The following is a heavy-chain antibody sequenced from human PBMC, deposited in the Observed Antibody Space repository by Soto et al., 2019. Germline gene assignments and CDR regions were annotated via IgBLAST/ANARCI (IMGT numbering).Heavy chain of an antibody. V-gene: IGHV4-31*03. CDR2: IHYNGDT. CDR3: SRGATMGRGVQTYFHF. CDR1: GGSLTSGGYY. Sequence: LSLTGSVSGGSLTSGGYYWSWVRPHPGKDMQWVGSIHYNGDTYYNPSPRGRTSISLDPSENRFSLMLSSVTAADSAVHFGSRGATMGRGVQTYFHFWGQGTLVTVSS. D-gene: IGHD3-10*01. J-gene: IGHJ4*02.